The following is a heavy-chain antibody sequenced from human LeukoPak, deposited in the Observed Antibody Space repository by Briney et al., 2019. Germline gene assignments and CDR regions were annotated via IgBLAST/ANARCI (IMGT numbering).Heavy chain of an antibody. J-gene: IGHJ4*02. CDR2: LCGGGDSR. D-gene: IGHD3-10*01. V-gene: IGHV3-23*01. Sequence: GGSLRLSCAASGFAFSNYAMSWVRQAPGEGLEWVSSLCGGGDSRYYADSVMGRFTISRDNSKNTLYLQMNSLRAEDTAVYYCAKAVRSMVTGGGYFDSWGQGTLVTVSS. CDR1: GFAFSNYA. CDR3: AKAVRSMVTGGGYFDS.